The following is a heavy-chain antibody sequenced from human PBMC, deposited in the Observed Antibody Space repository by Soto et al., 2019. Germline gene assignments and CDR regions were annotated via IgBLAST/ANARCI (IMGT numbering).Heavy chain of an antibody. D-gene: IGHD6-13*01. CDR2: MNPINGAT. Sequence: ASVKVSCKASGYDFTAYDINWVRQASGQGLEWMGWMNPINGATGSARRFQGRVSMTRNTATGTAYLELTSLRSDDSAVYYCGRGPSPRAPAGGTPYYYAMDVWGQGTTVNVSS. J-gene: IGHJ6*02. CDR1: GYDFTAYD. V-gene: IGHV1-8*02. CDR3: GRGPSPRAPAGGTPYYYAMDV.